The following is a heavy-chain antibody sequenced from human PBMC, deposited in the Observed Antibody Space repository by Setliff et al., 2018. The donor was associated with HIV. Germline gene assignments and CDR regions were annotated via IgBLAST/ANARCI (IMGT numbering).Heavy chain of an antibody. D-gene: IGHD3-3*01. V-gene: IGHV4-34*01. CDR2: IQHSGRI. J-gene: IGHJ4*02. CDR1: GGSFSGYC. Sequence: PSETLSLTCAVYGGSFSGYCWSWIRQPPGKGLEWIGEIQHSGRINYNPSLRSRVTTSVDTSKNQFSLRLTSVTAADTAVYYCATHVLQFLEWLSHFDYWGQGTLVTVSS. CDR3: ATHVLQFLEWLSHFDY.